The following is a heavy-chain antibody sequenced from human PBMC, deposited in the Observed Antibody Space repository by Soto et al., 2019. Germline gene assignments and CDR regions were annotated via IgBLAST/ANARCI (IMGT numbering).Heavy chain of an antibody. CDR2: IWYDGSNK. Sequence: QVQLVESGGGVVQPGRSLRLSCAASGFTFSSYGMHWVRQAPGKGLEWVAVIWYDGSNKYYADSVKGRFTISRDNSKNALYLQMNNLRAEDTAGYYCARDSSSWYLDYWGQGTLVTVSS. V-gene: IGHV3-33*01. CDR3: ARDSSSWYLDY. J-gene: IGHJ4*02. D-gene: IGHD6-13*01. CDR1: GFTFSSYG.